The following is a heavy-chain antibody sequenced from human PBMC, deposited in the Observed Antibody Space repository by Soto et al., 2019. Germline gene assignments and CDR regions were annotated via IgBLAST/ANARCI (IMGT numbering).Heavy chain of an antibody. D-gene: IGHD2-15*01. CDR1: GGSISSSSYY. J-gene: IGHJ4*02. CDR3: ARVGYCSGGSCYSADLYYFDY. V-gene: IGHV4-39*01. Sequence: SETLSLTCTVSGGSISSSSYYWGWIRQPPGKGLEWIGSIYYSGSTYYNPSLKSRVTISVDTSKNQFSLKLSSVTAADTAVYYCARVGYCSGGSCYSADLYYFDYWGQGTLVTVSS. CDR2: IYYSGST.